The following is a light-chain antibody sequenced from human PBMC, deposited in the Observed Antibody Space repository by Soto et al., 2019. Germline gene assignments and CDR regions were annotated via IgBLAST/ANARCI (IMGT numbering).Light chain of an antibody. CDR3: QPYGSSPQWT. Sequence: EIVLTQSPCTLSLSPGERATLSCRASQSVSSSYLAWYQQKPGQAPRLLIYGASSRATGIPDRFSGSGSGTDFTLTISRLEPEDFAVYYCQPYGSSPQWTFGQGTKVDIK. J-gene: IGKJ1*01. V-gene: IGKV3-20*01. CDR2: GAS. CDR1: QSVSSSY.